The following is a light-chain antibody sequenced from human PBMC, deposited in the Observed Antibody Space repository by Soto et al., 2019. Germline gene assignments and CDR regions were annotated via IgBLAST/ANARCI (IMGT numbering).Light chain of an antibody. V-gene: IGKV3-11*01. J-gene: IGKJ4*01. Sequence: EIVLTQSPATLSLSPGERATLSCRASQSVSGYLAWYQQKPGQGPRLLIYDVSIRATGTPARFTGSGSGTDFTLTISSLEPEDFAIYYCQQRSNWPPGFGGGTKVEIK. CDR1: QSVSGY. CDR2: DVS. CDR3: QQRSNWPPG.